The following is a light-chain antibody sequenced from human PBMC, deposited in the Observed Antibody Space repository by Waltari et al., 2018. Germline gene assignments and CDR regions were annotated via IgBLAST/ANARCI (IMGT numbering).Light chain of an antibody. V-gene: IGKV3-15*01. CDR2: SAF. J-gene: IGKJ1*01. Sequence: EIVMTQSPATLSVSPGDTATLYCRASQSVMSNLAWYQQKPGQAPRLLIYSAFTRATGIPARFSGSVSGTEFTLTITSMQSEDFAVYYCQQYNDWPPWTFGQGTRVEMK. CDR1: QSVMSN. CDR3: QQYNDWPPWT.